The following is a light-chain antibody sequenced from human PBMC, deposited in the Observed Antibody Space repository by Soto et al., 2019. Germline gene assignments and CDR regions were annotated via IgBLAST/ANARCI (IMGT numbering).Light chain of an antibody. Sequence: QSVLTQPASVSGSPGQSMTISCTGTSSDVGSYNYVSRYQLHPGKAPKLMIYEVSNRPSGVSNRFSGSKSGDTASLTISGLQAEDEADYYCSSYTTRTTLYVFGTGTKGTV. CDR1: SSDVGSYNY. CDR2: EVS. V-gene: IGLV2-14*01. CDR3: SSYTTRTTLYV. J-gene: IGLJ1*01.